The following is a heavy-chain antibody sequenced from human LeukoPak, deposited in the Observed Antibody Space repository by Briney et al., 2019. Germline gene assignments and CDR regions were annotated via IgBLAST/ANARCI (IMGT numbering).Heavy chain of an antibody. Sequence: GGSLRLSCAASGFTFSSYAMSWVRQAPGKGLEWVSAISGSGGSTYYADSVKGRFTISRDNAKNSLYLQMNSLRAEDTAVYYCARDPSYQDIVVVPAAWGQGTQVTVSS. V-gene: IGHV3-23*01. J-gene: IGHJ4*02. CDR3: ARDPSYQDIVVVPAA. CDR2: ISGSGGST. CDR1: GFTFSSYA. D-gene: IGHD2-2*01.